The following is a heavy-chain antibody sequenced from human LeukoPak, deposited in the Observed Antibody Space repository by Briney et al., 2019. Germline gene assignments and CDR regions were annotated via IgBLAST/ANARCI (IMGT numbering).Heavy chain of an antibody. CDR3: ASYCSGGSCFLDY. Sequence: PSQTLSLTCTVSGGSISSGSYYWSWIRQPAGKGLEWIGRIYTSGSTNYNPSLRSRVTISVDTSKNQFSLKLSSVTAADTAVYYCASYCSGGSCFLDYWGQGTLVTVSS. V-gene: IGHV4-61*02. J-gene: IGHJ4*02. CDR1: GGSISSGSYY. D-gene: IGHD2-15*01. CDR2: IYTSGST.